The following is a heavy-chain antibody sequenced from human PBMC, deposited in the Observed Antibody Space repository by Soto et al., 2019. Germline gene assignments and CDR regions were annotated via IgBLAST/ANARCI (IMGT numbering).Heavy chain of an antibody. CDR3: ATYRKFFQI. Sequence: TLSLTCAVSGGYIRGGYYSGSWIRQPPGKGLEWIGFIYNSGSTYYNSSLKSRVTISVDRSKNHFFLNLTSVTAADTAVYYCATYRKFFQIRGQGTKVTVSS. CDR2: IYNSGST. V-gene: IGHV4-30-2*01. CDR1: GGYIRGGYYS. J-gene: IGHJ3*02.